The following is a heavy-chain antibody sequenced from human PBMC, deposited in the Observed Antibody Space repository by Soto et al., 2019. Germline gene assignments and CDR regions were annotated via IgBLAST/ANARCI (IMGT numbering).Heavy chain of an antibody. D-gene: IGHD5-12*01. J-gene: IGHJ4*02. CDR1: GGSISSSSYY. CDR2: IYYSGST. Sequence: QLQLQESGPGLVKPSETLSLTCTVSGGSISSSSYYWGWIRQPPGKGLEWIGSIYYSGSTYYNPSLKSRVTISVDTSKNQFSLKLSSVTAADTAVYYCARRLHSGYDRTFDYWGQGTLVTVSS. V-gene: IGHV4-39*01. CDR3: ARRLHSGYDRTFDY.